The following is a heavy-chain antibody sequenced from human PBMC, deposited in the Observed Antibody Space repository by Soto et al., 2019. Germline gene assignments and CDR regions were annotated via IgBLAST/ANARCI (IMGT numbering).Heavy chain of an antibody. J-gene: IGHJ6*02. D-gene: IGHD1-1*01. CDR1: GGTFSSYA. V-gene: IGHV1-69*12. CDR2: IIPIFGTA. Sequence: QVQLVQSGAEVKKPGPSVKVSCKASGGTFSSYAISWVRQAPGQGLEYMGGIIPIFGTANYAQKFQGRVTITADESTSTAYMELSSLRSEDTAVYYCARGANWNDHYYYGMDVWGQGTTVTVSS. CDR3: ARGANWNDHYYYGMDV.